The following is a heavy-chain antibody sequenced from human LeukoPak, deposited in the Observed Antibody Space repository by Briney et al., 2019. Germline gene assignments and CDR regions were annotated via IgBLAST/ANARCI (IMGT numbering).Heavy chain of an antibody. CDR3: TRVEETATTAAIIRKYSYYYYYMDV. CDR2: ISSSSSYI. Sequence: GGSLRLSCAASGFTFSSYSMNWVRQAPGKGLEWVSSISSSSSYIYSADSVKGRFTISRDNARNSLYLQMSSLRAEDTAVYYCTRVEETATTAAIIRKYSYYYYYMDVWGKGNTVTVSS. CDR1: GFTFSSYS. V-gene: IGHV3-21*01. J-gene: IGHJ6*03. D-gene: IGHD4-11*01.